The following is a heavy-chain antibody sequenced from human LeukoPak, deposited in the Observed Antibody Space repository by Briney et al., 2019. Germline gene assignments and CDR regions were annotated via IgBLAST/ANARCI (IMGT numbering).Heavy chain of an antibody. CDR1: GGSFNGYC. Sequence: NPSETLSLTCNVSGGSFNGYCWTWIRQPPGKGLEWIAEINHIGTTNHNPSLKSRVSVSTDTSKNQFFLRLTSVTAADTALYYCARLVVTAPQNHNYMDVWGEGTTVTVSS. CDR3: ARLVVTAPQNHNYMDV. D-gene: IGHD2-21*02. J-gene: IGHJ6*03. CDR2: INHIGTT. V-gene: IGHV4-34*01.